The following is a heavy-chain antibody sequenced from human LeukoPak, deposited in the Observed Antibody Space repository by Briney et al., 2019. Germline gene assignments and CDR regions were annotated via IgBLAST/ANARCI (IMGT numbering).Heavy chain of an antibody. CDR2: IYHSGST. V-gene: IGHV4-38-2*01. CDR3: VSLPVGDWFDP. J-gene: IGHJ5*02. D-gene: IGHD2-8*02. CDR1: GYSISSGYY. Sequence: SETLSLTCAVSGYSISSGYYWGWIRQTPGKGLEWIGSIYHSGSTYYNPSLKSRVTISVDTSKNQFSLKLSSVTAADTAVYYCVSLPVGDWFDPWGQGTLVTVSS.